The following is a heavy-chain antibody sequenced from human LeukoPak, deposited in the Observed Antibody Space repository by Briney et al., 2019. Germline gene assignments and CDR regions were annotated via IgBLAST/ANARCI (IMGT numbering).Heavy chain of an antibody. Sequence: SETLSLTCAVSSYPFGRKCFWCGVRQPPGKRLEWIGRIYGSESTTYNPSLMNRVTISVDTSRNHVSLQLTSATAADTAVYYCARYDSRGSESTRIDSWGQGILVTISS. CDR3: ARYDSRGSESTRIDS. V-gene: IGHV4-38-2*01. CDR2: IYGSEST. CDR1: SYPFGRKCF. D-gene: IGHD4-23*01. J-gene: IGHJ5*01.